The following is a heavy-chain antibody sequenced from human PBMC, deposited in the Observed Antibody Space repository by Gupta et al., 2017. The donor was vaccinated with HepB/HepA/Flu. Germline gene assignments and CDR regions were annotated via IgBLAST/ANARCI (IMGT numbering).Heavy chain of an antibody. Sequence: QGQLVEAGGGVVQPGRSLRLSCAASGFLFGAYGMHWVRQAPGKGLEWVAFISNDGTNEYYRDSVKGRFTISRDNSKNTMYLDMNSLRPEDTALYYCARVFSTYSSSLAMGVWGQGTTVTVSS. CDR1: GFLFGAYG. D-gene: IGHD2-2*01. J-gene: IGHJ6*02. CDR2: ISNDGTNE. CDR3: ARVFSTYSSSLAMGV. V-gene: IGHV3-30*03.